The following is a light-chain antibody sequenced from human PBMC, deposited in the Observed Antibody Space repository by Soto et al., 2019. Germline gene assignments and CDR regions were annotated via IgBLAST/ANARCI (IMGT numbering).Light chain of an antibody. J-gene: IGKJ5*01. CDR3: QQTFSTSIT. CDR1: QGISRS. Sequence: DIQITQSPSSVSASVGDRVTISCQASQGISRSLAWYQQKPGKAPKLLIYAASSLQSGVPSRFSGSGFGTDFTLTIRGLQPEDSATYYCQQTFSTSITFGQGTRLEI. CDR2: AAS. V-gene: IGKV1D-12*01.